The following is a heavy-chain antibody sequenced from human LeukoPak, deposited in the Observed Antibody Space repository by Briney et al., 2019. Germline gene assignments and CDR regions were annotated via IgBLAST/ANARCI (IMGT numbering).Heavy chain of an antibody. V-gene: IGHV4-39*07. CDR1: GGSIRSGDHH. CDR2: LDESGRP. Sequence: SETLSLTCSVSGGSIRSGDHHWAWVRQPPGKGLEFIGSLDESGRPYYNRPLKSRVSISGDTSGKQFSLNLTSVTAADAAVYFCARDLGGYPFFMDVWGRGTTVIVSS. J-gene: IGHJ6*03. D-gene: IGHD2-15*01. CDR3: ARDLGGYPFFMDV.